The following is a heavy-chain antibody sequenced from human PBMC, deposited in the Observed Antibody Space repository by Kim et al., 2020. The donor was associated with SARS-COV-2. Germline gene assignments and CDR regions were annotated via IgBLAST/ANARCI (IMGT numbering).Heavy chain of an antibody. CDR2: ISAYIGNT. CDR3: ARYCSGGSCYSGYYYGMDV. Sequence: ASVKVSCKASGYTFTSYGISWVRQAPGQGLEWMGWISAYIGNTNYAQKLQGRVTITTDTSTSTAYMELRSLRSDDTAVYYCARYCSGGSCYSGYYYGMDVWGQGTTVTVSS. J-gene: IGHJ6*02. D-gene: IGHD2-15*01. CDR1: GYTFTSYG. V-gene: IGHV1-18*01.